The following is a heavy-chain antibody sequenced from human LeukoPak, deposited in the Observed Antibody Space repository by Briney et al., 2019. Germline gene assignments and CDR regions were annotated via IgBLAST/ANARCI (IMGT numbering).Heavy chain of an antibody. J-gene: IGHJ4*02. CDR3: ARERYDY. CDR1: GFTFSSFA. Sequence: PGGSLRLSCAASGFTFSSFAMHWVRQAPGKGLEYVSAISNNGAGTYYADSVKGRFTISRGNSKNTLYLQMGSLGAKDMAVYYCARERYDYWGQGTLVTVSS. V-gene: IGHV3-64*02. CDR2: ISNNGAGT.